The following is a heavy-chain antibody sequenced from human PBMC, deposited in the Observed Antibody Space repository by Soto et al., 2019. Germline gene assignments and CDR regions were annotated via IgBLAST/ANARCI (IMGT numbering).Heavy chain of an antibody. D-gene: IGHD3-9*01. Sequence: SETLSLTCTVSGCTISTYYWSWIRQPPGQGLEWIGYIYYSGSTNYNPSLKSRVTISVDTSKNQFSLKLSSVTAADTAVYYCARGYYDILTGYYKDYYYGMDVWGQGTTVT. J-gene: IGHJ6*02. V-gene: IGHV4-59*01. CDR3: ARGYYDILTGYYKDYYYGMDV. CDR2: IYYSGST. CDR1: GCTISTYY.